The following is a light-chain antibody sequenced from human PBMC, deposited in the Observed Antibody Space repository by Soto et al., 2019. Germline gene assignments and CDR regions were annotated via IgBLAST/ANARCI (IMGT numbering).Light chain of an antibody. Sequence: QSVLTQPPSASGSPGQSVTISCSGTSIDVGGYDSVSWYQHHPGKVPKLIIFDVDKWPSGVPDRFSGFKSGNTASLTVSGLRAEDEADYYCSSYAGSNTFVFXTGTKGTVL. V-gene: IGLV2-8*01. CDR1: SIDVGGYDS. CDR3: SSYAGSNTFV. CDR2: DVD. J-gene: IGLJ1*01.